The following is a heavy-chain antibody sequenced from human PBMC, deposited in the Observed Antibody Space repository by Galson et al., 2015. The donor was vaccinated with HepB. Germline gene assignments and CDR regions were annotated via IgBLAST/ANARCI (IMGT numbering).Heavy chain of an antibody. J-gene: IGHJ3*02. V-gene: IGHV3-30*18. CDR3: AKEAPRDSSCTGGAFDI. Sequence: SLRLSCAASGFTFSSYGMHWVRQAPGKGLEWVAVISYDGSNKYYADSVKGRFTISRDNSKNTMYLQMNSLRAEDTAVYYCAKEAPRDSSCTGGAFDIWGQGTMVTVSS. CDR1: GFTFSSYG. D-gene: IGHD2-8*02. CDR2: ISYDGSNK.